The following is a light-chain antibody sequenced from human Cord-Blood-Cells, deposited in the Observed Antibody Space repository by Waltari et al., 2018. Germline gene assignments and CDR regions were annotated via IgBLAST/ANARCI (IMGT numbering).Light chain of an antibody. CDR1: SSDVGGYNY. J-gene: IGLJ3*02. V-gene: IGLV2-11*01. CDR3: CLYAGGYAWV. CDR2: DVS. Sequence: QSALTQPRPLSGSPGQSVTISSTGTSSDVGGYNYVSWYQQHPGKAPKLMIYDVSKRPSGVLDRVSGSKSADTPALTICGLYAEDDTDYYSCLYAGGYAWVFGGGTNLTVL.